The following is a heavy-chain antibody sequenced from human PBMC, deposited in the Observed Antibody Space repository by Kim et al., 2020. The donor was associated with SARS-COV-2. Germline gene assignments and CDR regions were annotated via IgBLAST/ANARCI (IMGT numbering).Heavy chain of an antibody. Sequence: ASVMVSCKASGYTFISYDINWVRQATGQGLEWMGWMNPNSGNTGYIQTFQGRVSMTRDTSISTAYMELSSLRSEDTAVYYCARAVTTWYGANYDYYGMDVWGQGTTVTVSS. CDR3: ARAVTTWYGANYDYYGMDV. CDR1: GYTFISYD. D-gene: IGHD4-17*01. CDR2: MNPNSGNT. J-gene: IGHJ6*02. V-gene: IGHV1-8*01.